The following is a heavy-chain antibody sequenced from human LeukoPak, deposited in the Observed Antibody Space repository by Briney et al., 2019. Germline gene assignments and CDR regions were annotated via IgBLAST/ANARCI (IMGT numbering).Heavy chain of an antibody. D-gene: IGHD7-27*01. CDR2: INPSGGST. Sequence: WASVKVSCTASGYTFTSYYMHWVRQAPGQGLEWMGIINPSGGSTSYAQKFQGRVTMTRDTSTSTVYMELSSLRSEDTAVYYCARVRPGPYYFDYWGQGTLVTVSS. CDR3: ARVRPGPYYFDY. CDR1: GYTFTSYY. J-gene: IGHJ4*02. V-gene: IGHV1-46*01.